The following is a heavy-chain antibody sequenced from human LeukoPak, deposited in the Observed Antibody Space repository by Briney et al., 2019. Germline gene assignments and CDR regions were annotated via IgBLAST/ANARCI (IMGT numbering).Heavy chain of an antibody. CDR3: ANRAYDSSGYYFDY. V-gene: IGHV3-23*01. Sequence: GGSLRLSCAASGFTFSSDAMSWVRQAPGKGLEWVSAICGGGGSTYYADSVKGRFTISRDNSKSTLYLQLNSLRAEDTAVYYCANRAYDSSGYYFDYWGQGTLVTVSS. CDR2: ICGGGGST. J-gene: IGHJ4*02. CDR1: GFTFSSDA. D-gene: IGHD3-22*01.